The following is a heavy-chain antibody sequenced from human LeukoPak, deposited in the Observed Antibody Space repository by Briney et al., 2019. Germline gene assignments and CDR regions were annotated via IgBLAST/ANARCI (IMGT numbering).Heavy chain of an antibody. CDR1: GFTFSDYY. CDR2: ISSGSSYI. D-gene: IGHD2-21*02. J-gene: IGHJ6*03. CDR3: ARVSCGGDCRGYYYYYYMDV. Sequence: PGGSLRLSCAASGFTFSDYYMNWVRQAPGKGLEWVSSISSGSSYIYYADSVKGRFTISRDNAKNSLYLQMNSLRAEDTAVYYCARVSCGGDCRGYYYYYYMDVWGKGTTVTISS. V-gene: IGHV3-21*01.